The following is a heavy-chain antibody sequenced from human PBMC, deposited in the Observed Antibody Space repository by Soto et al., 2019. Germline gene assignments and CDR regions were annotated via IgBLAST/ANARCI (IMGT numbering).Heavy chain of an antibody. CDR3: ARGEAGDYYYYGMDV. V-gene: IGHV3-30-3*01. Sequence: AGGSLRLSCAASGFTFSSYAMHWVRQAPGKGLEWVAVISYDGSNKYYADSVKGRFTISRDNSKNTLYLQMNSLRAEDTAVYYCARGEAGDYYYYGMDVWGQGTTVTVSS. CDR1: GFTFSSYA. CDR2: ISYDGSNK. J-gene: IGHJ6*02. D-gene: IGHD6-19*01.